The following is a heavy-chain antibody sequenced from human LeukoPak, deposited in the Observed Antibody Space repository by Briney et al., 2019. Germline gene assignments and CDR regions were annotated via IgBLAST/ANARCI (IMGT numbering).Heavy chain of an antibody. CDR1: GFAFSGYA. CDR2: IGARGDVT. Sequence: PGGSLRLSCTVSGFAFSGYAMSWVRQAPGKGPEWVSSIGARGDVTYSADSVKGRFTISRDNSKRTPFLQMNSLRAEDTAVYYCAKVHYTASFPGSFPGRNYFDSWGQGSLVAVSP. J-gene: IGHJ4*02. D-gene: IGHD1-26*01. V-gene: IGHV3-23*01. CDR3: AKVHYTASFPGSFPGRNYFDS.